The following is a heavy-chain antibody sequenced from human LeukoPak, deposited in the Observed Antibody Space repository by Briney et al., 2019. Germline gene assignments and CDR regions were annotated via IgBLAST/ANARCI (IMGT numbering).Heavy chain of an antibody. CDR2: IYYSGST. CDR1: GGSISSYY. J-gene: IGHJ5*02. V-gene: IGHV4-59*08. Sequence: SETLSLTCTVSGGSISSYYWSWIRQPPGKGLEWIGYIYYSGSTNYNPSLKSRVTISVDTSKNQFSLKLSSVTAADTAVYYCARHSSSGWYWFDPWGQGTLVTVSP. D-gene: IGHD6-19*01. CDR3: ARHSSSGWYWFDP.